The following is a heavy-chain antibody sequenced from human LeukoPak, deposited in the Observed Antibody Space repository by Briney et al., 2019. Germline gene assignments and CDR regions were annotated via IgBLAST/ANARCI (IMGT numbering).Heavy chain of an antibody. V-gene: IGHV3-53*01. Sequence: PGGSLRLSCAASGFTVSSNYMSWVRQAPGKGLEWVSVIYSGGSTYYADSVKGRFTISRDNSKNTLYLQMNSLRAEDTAVYYCARVDTAMLYFDYWGQGTLVTVSS. CDR1: GFTVSSNY. J-gene: IGHJ4*02. CDR3: ARVDTAMLYFDY. D-gene: IGHD5-18*01. CDR2: IYSGGST.